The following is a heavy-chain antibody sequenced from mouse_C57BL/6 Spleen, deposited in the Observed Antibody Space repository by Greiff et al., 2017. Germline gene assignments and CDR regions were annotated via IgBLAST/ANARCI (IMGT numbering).Heavy chain of an antibody. CDR2: IDPETGGT. J-gene: IGHJ2*01. CDR1: GYTFTDYE. CDR3: TRITTVVAKDY. V-gene: IGHV1-15*01. D-gene: IGHD1-1*01. Sequence: VQVVESGAELVRPGASVTLSCKASGYTFTDYEMHWVKQTPVHGLEWIGAIDPETGGTAYNQKFKGKAILTADKSSSTAYMELRSLTSEDSAVYYCTRITTVVAKDYWGQGTTLTVSS.